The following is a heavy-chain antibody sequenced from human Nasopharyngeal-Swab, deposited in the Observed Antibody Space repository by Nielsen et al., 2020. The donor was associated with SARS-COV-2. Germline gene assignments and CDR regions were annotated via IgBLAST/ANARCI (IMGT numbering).Heavy chain of an antibody. CDR2: ISSSSSSYI. CDR3: ARDGIYCSSTSCYAAYFDY. V-gene: IGHV3-21*01. Sequence: WIRQPPGKGLEWVSSISSSSSSYIYYADSVKGRFTISRDNAKNSLYLQMNSLRAEDTAVYYCARDGIYCSSTSCYAAYFDYWGQGTLVTVSS. D-gene: IGHD2-2*01. J-gene: IGHJ4*02.